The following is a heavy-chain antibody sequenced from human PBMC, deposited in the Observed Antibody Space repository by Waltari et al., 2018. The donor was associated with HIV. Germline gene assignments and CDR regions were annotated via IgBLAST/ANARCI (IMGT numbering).Heavy chain of an antibody. CDR1: GFTFSSYW. Sequence: EVQLVASGGGLVQPGGSLRLSCAASGFTFSSYWMHWVRQAPGKGLVWVSRVNSDGSSTSDADSVKGGFTMSMDNANDTLYLQMNSLRAEDTAVYYGAAAHYGRNVDDFEIWGQGIMGTVSA. CDR3: AAAHYGRNVDDFEI. CDR2: VNSDGSST. V-gene: IGHV3-74*01. J-gene: IGHJ3*02. D-gene: IGHD4-17*01.